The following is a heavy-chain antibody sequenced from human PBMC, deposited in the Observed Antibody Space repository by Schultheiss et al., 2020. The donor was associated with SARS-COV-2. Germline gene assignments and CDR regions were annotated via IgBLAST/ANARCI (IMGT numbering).Heavy chain of an antibody. J-gene: IGHJ6*02. D-gene: IGHD6-13*01. CDR3: ARDRAAAPRRIYYYGMDV. CDR2: ISYDGSNK. CDR1: GFTFSSYA. Sequence: GGSLRLSCAASGFTFSSYAMHWVRQAPGKGLEWVAVISYDGSNKYYADSVKGRFTISRDNSKNTLYLQMNSLRAEDTAVYYCARDRAAAPRRIYYYGMDVWGQGTTVTVSS. V-gene: IGHV3-30-3*01.